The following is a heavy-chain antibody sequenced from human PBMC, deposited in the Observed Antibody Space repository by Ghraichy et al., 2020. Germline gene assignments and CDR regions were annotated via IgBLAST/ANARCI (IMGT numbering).Heavy chain of an antibody. CDR3: ARGWSSNFDPVDL. V-gene: IGHV4-61*02. D-gene: IGHD2-15*01. Sequence: SQTLSLTCTVSSGSISNENYYYNWIRQPAGKGLEWIGRIYFRGTTNYEPSLKNRVTISLDTSKNQFSLEMTSVTAADTAIYFCARGWSSNFDPVDLWGQGTLVTVSP. CDR2: IYFRGTT. CDR1: SGSISNENYY. J-gene: IGHJ5*02.